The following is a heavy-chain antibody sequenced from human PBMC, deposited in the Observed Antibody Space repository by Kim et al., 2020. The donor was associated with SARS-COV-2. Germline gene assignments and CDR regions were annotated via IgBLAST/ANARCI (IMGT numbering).Heavy chain of an antibody. Sequence: GGSLRLSCAASGFTFSSYAMHWVRQAPGMGLEWVAVISYDGSNKYYADSVKGRFTISRDNSKNTLYLQMNSLRAEDTAVYYCARGPLLWVGYYFDYWGQGTLVTVSS. D-gene: IGHD3-10*01. CDR1: GFTFSSYA. CDR2: ISYDGSNK. J-gene: IGHJ4*02. V-gene: IGHV3-30-3*01. CDR3: ARGPLLWVGYYFDY.